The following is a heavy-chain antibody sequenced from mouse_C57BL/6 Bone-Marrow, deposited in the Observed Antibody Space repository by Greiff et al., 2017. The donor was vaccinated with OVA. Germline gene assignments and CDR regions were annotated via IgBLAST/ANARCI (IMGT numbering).Heavy chain of an antibody. D-gene: IGHD2-3*01. J-gene: IGHJ2*01. Sequence: QVQLQQSGAELARPGASVKMSCKASGYTFTSYTMHWVKQRPGQGLEWIGYINPSSGYTKYNQKFKDKATLTADKSSSAAYMQLSSLTSEDSAVYYCARRCYDPFDYWGQGTTLTVSS. V-gene: IGHV1-4*01. CDR2: INPSSGYT. CDR3: ARRCYDPFDY. CDR1: GYTFTSYT.